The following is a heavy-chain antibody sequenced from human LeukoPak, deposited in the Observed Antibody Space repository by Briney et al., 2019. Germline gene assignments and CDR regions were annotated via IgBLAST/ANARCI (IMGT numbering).Heavy chain of an antibody. CDR1: GGSISSYY. CDR3: ARGRLRGYSGYDSPPKINYGMDV. J-gene: IGHJ6*02. Sequence: SETLSLTCTVSGGSISSYYWSWIRQPPGKGLEWIGYLFYSGSTNYNPSLKSRVTISVDTSKNQFSLKLSSVTAADTAVYYCARGRLRGYSGYDSPPKINYGMDVWGQGTTVTVSS. D-gene: IGHD5-12*01. CDR2: LFYSGST. V-gene: IGHV4-59*12.